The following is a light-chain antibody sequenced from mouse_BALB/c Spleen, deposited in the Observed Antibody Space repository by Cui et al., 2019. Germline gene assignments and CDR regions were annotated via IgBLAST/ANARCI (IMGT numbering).Light chain of an antibody. CDR1: QIINVW. CDR3: QQGQSYPWT. Sequence: DIQMNQSPSSLSASLGDTITITCHASQIINVWLSWYQQKPGNIPKLLIYKASNLHTGVPSRFSGSGSGTGFTLTISSLQPEDSATYYCQQGQSYPWTFGGGTKLEIK. J-gene: IGKJ1*01. CDR2: KAS. V-gene: IGKV10-94*01.